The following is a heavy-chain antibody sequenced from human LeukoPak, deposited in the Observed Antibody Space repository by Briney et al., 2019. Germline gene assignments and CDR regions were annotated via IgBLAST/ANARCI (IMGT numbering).Heavy chain of an antibody. Sequence: GASVKVSCKASGYTFTSYDINWVRQATGQGLEWMGWMNPNSGNTGYAQKFQGRVTMTRNTSISTAYMELRSLRSEDTAVYYCARYCSGGSCHTRTAEYFQHWGQGTLVTVSS. D-gene: IGHD2-15*01. CDR1: GYTFTSYD. CDR2: MNPNSGNT. V-gene: IGHV1-8*01. CDR3: ARYCSGGSCHTRTAEYFQH. J-gene: IGHJ1*01.